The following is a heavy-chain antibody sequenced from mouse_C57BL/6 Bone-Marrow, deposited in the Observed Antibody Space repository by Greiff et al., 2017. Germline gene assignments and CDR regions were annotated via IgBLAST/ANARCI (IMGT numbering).Heavy chain of an antibody. Sequence: DVQLVESGEGLVKPGGSLKLSCAASGFTFSSYAMSWVRQTPEKRLAWVAYISSGGDYIYYADTVKGRFTISRDNARNTLYLQMSSLKSEDTAMYYCTRDLGLRPPYAMDYWGQGTSVTVSS. CDR3: TRDLGLRPPYAMDY. V-gene: IGHV5-9-1*02. CDR1: GFTFSSYA. D-gene: IGHD2-4*01. CDR2: ISSGGDYI. J-gene: IGHJ4*01.